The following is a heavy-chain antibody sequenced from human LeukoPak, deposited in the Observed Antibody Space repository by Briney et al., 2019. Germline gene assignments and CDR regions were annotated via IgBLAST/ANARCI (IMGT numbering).Heavy chain of an antibody. CDR2: IYYNGNT. CDR1: GDSISSSSYY. V-gene: IGHV4-39*01. CDR3: ARHRKVDTAGDY. J-gene: IGHJ4*02. D-gene: IGHD5-18*01. Sequence: SETLSLTCSVSGDSISSSSYYWSWIRQSPGKGLEWIGSIYYNGNTYYNSPLKSRLTIALDTSRNQFYLKLTSVTAADTAVYFCARHRKVDTAGDYWGQGTLVTVSS.